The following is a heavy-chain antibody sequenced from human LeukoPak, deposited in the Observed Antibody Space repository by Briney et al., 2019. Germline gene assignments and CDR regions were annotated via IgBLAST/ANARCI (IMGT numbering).Heavy chain of an antibody. CDR2: ISYGGNT. CDR3: VREEVTHDLYMDV. V-gene: IGHV4-39*07. CDR1: GDSINNNDYY. D-gene: IGHD1-1*01. Sequence: SETLSLTCSVSGDSINNNDYYWDWIRQPPGKGLEWVASISYGGNTYHNPSLKSRITISVDTSKNQISLNLRSVTAADTAVYYCVREEVTHDLYMDVWGKGTTVIVSS. J-gene: IGHJ6*03.